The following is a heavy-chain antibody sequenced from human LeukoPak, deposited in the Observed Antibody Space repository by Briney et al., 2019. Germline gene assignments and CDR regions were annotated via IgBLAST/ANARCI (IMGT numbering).Heavy chain of an antibody. CDR2: IYHSGST. V-gene: IGHV4-30-2*01. CDR1: GGSISSGGYS. D-gene: IGHD6-13*01. J-gene: IGHJ4*02. Sequence: SQTPSLTCAVSGGSISSGGYSWSWIRQPPGKGLEWIGYIYHSGSTYYNPSLKSRVTISVDRSKNQFSLKLSSVTAADTAVYYCARQNPAAEGQGLDHWGQGALVTVSS. CDR3: ARQNPAAEGQGLDH.